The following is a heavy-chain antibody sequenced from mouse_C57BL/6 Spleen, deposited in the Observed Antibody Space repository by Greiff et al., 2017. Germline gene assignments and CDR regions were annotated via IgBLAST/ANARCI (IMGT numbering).Heavy chain of an antibody. D-gene: IGHD2-4*01. CDR2: FYPGSGST. CDR3: ARSFYYDYDGFAY. Sequence: VKLQESGAELVKPGASVKMSCKASGYTFTSYWITWVKQRPGQGLAWIGDFYPGSGSTNYNEKFKSKATLTVDTSSSTAYMQLSSLTSEDSAVYYCARSFYYDYDGFAYWGQGTLVTVSA. J-gene: IGHJ3*01. CDR1: GYTFTSYW. V-gene: IGHV1-55*01.